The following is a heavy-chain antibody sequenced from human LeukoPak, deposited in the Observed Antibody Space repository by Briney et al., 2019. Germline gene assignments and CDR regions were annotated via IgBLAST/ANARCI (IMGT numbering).Heavy chain of an antibody. D-gene: IGHD3-22*01. J-gene: IGHJ3*02. CDR2: IYPGDSDT. CDR3: ARLSMIDTFDI. CDR1: GYSFMTYW. V-gene: IGHV5-51*01. Sequence: GESLKISCQASGYSFMTYWIGWVRQMPGKGLEWMAIIYPGDSDTKYSPSFQDQVTTSADKSINTAYLHWRSLKASDTAMYYCARLSMIDTFDIWGLGTVVTVSS.